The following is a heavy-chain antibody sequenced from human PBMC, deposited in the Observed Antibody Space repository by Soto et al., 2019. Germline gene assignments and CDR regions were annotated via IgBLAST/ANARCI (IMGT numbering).Heavy chain of an antibody. CDR1: GYSFTTYW. CDR2: IYPGDSDT. Sequence: ESLKISCKGSGYSFTTYWIGWVRQMPGKGLEGMVIIYPGDSDTRYSPSFQGQVTISADKSINTTYLQWSSLKASDTAIYYCARQAAAGKYYYAMDVWGKGTTVTVSS. CDR3: ARQAAAGKYYYAMDV. V-gene: IGHV5-51*01. D-gene: IGHD6-13*01. J-gene: IGHJ6*04.